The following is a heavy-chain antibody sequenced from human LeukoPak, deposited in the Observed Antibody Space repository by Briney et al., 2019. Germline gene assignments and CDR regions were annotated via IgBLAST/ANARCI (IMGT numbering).Heavy chain of an antibody. CDR2: INHSGST. CDR1: GGSFSGYY. Sequence: SETLSLTCAVYGGSFSGYYWSWIRQPPGKGLEWIGEINHSGSTNYNPSLKSRVTISVDTSKNQFSLKLSSVTAADTAIYYCARDKGSYYFDYWGQGTLVTVSS. J-gene: IGHJ4*02. CDR3: ARDKGSYYFDY. V-gene: IGHV4-34*01.